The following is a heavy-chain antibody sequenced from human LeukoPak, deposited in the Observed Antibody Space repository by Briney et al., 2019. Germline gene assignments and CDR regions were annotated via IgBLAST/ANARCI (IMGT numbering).Heavy chain of an antibody. V-gene: IGHV4-34*01. CDR2: INHSGST. CDR3: ARAWGIQLWLSYFDY. Sequence: SETLSLTGAVYGGSFSGYYWSWIRQPPGKGLEWIGEINHSGSTNYNPSLKSRVTISVDTSKNQFSLKLSSVTAADTAVYYCARAWGIQLWLSYFDYWGQGTLVTVSS. CDR1: GGSFSGYY. J-gene: IGHJ4*02. D-gene: IGHD5-18*01.